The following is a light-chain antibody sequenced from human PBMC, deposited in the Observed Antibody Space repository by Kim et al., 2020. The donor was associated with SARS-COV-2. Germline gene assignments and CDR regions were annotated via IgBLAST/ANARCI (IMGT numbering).Light chain of an antibody. V-gene: IGKV1-27*01. CDR1: QVINNY. CDR2: GAS. J-gene: IGKJ1*01. Sequence: DIQMTQSPSSLSASVGDRVTITCRASQVINNYLAWYQQKPGKAPTVFIYGASTLHSGVPSRFSGSGSGTDFTLTISSLQPEDVGTYYCQKYDSAPWTFGHGTKVDIK. CDR3: QKYDSAPWT.